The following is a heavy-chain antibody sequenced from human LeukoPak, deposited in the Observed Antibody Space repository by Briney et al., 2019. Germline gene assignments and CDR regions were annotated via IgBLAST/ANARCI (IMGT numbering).Heavy chain of an antibody. D-gene: IGHD3-22*01. CDR3: ASDYYDSSGYRD. Sequence: SETLSLTCTVSGGSINSGDYYWSWIRQPPGKGLEWIGYIHYSGSTYYNPSLKSRVTISVDTSKNQFSLKLSSVTAADTAVYYCASDYYDSSGYRDWGQGTLVTVSS. CDR1: GGSINSGDYY. CDR2: IHYSGST. V-gene: IGHV4-30-4*01. J-gene: IGHJ4*02.